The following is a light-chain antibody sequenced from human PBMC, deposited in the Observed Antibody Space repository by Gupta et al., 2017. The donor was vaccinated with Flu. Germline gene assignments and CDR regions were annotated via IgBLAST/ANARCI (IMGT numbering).Light chain of an antibody. Sequence: EIVLTQSPATLSLSPGYRATLSCRASQSVSTYLAWYPQIPGQAPRLLIYDASNRATGITTRFRGRGSGKYLTLTISSREQEDFAGYFCRQVSNWPPYTFGQGTKMEI. CDR2: DAS. CDR3: RQVSNWPPYT. V-gene: IGKV3-11*01. CDR1: QSVSTY. J-gene: IGKJ2*01.